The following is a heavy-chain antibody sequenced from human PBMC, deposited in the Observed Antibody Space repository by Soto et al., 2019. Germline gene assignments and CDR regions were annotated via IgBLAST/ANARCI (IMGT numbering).Heavy chain of an antibody. CDR2: IYYSGNT. CDR1: GGSTSSDNY. Sequence: SETLSLTCTVSGGSTSSDNYWSWIRQPPGKGLEWIGHIYYSGNTDYNPSLKSRLAISIDTSKNQFSLKLRAVTAADTAVYFCAREGGESSDGLYYFDSWGQGSLVTVS. CDR3: AREGGESSDGLYYFDS. V-gene: IGHV4-30-4*01. J-gene: IGHJ4*02. D-gene: IGHD3-16*01.